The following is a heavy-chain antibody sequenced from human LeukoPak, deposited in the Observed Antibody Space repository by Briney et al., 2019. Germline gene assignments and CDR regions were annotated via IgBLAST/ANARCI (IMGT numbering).Heavy chain of an antibody. J-gene: IGHJ3*02. Sequence: PGGSLRLSCAASGFTFGSYWMSWVRQAPGKGLEWVANIKQDGSEKYYVDSVKGRFTISRDNAKNSLYLQMNSLRAEDTAVYYCARGILDCSSTSCYSNYDAFDIWGQGTMVTVSS. D-gene: IGHD2-2*01. V-gene: IGHV3-7*05. CDR2: IKQDGSEK. CDR1: GFTFGSYW. CDR3: ARGILDCSSTSCYSNYDAFDI.